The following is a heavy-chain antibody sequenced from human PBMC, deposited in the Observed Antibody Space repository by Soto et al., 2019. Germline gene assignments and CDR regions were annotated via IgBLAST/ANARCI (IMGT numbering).Heavy chain of an antibody. Sequence: PGGSLRLSCSASGFSFSSLGMHWVRQAPGKGLEWVAVISYDGSNKYYADSVKGRFTISRDNSKNTLYLELNSLRAEDTAFYYCAKGSGQWPNYFDYWGQGTLVTVSS. CDR3: AKGSGQWPNYFDY. CDR1: GFSFSSLG. CDR2: ISYDGSNK. J-gene: IGHJ4*02. V-gene: IGHV3-30*18. D-gene: IGHD6-19*01.